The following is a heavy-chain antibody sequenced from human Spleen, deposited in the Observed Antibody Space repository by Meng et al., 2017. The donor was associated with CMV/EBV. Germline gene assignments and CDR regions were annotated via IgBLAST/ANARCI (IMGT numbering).Heavy chain of an antibody. CDR1: GFVFSDYY. J-gene: IGHJ4*02. V-gene: IGHV4-34*01. CDR2: INNSGST. CDR3: AREFLHSGGYYAFDY. Sequence: GSLRLSCAASGFVFSDYYLSWIRQSPGKGLEWIGEINNSGSTNYIPALRSRVTISLDTSNKQVSLRLTSVTAADTAVYYCAREFLHSGGYYAFDYWGPGALVTVSS. D-gene: IGHD3-22*01.